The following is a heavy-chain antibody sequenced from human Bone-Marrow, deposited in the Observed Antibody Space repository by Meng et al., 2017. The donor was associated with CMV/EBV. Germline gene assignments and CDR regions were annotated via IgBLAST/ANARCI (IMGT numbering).Heavy chain of an antibody. V-gene: IGHV3-7*01. CDR2: IKQDGSEK. CDR3: ARGDYDFWSGYSYGMDV. D-gene: IGHD3-3*01. CDR1: GFTFSSYW. J-gene: IGHJ6*02. Sequence: GESLKISCAASGFTFSSYWMSWVRQAPGKGLEWVANIKQDGSEKYYVDSVKGRFTISRDNAKNSLYLQMNSLRAEDTAVYYCARGDYDFWSGYSYGMDVWGQGTTVTASS.